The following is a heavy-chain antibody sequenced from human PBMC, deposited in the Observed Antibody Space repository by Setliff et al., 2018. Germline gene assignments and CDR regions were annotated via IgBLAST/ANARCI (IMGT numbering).Heavy chain of an antibody. CDR2: IYYTGST. CDR1: GASINSGTYY. D-gene: IGHD5-12*01. V-gene: IGHV4-61*01. CDR3: ARDQWVRSPPLYFSYSMDV. Sequence: SETLSLTCAVSGASINSGTYYWSWIRQSPGKGLEWIGDIYYTGSTNYNPSLKSRVTVSLDTSKNQFSLKLTSMTAADTAVYYCARDQWVRSPPLYFSYSMDVWGQGTTVTVSS. J-gene: IGHJ6*02.